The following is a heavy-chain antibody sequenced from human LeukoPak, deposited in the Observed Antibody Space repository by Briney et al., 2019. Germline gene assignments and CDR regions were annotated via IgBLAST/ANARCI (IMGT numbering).Heavy chain of an antibody. J-gene: IGHJ3*02. CDR3: ARDRGGLAYCGGDCPDAFDI. CDR1: GGSISSSSYY. V-gene: IGHV4-39*07. D-gene: IGHD2-21*02. CDR2: IYYSGST. Sequence: KPSETLSLTCTVSGGSISSSSYYWGWIRQPPGKGLEWIGSIYYSGSTYYNPSLKSRVTISVDKSKNQFSLKLSSVTAADTAVYYCARDRGGLAYCGGDCPDAFDIWGQGTMVTVSS.